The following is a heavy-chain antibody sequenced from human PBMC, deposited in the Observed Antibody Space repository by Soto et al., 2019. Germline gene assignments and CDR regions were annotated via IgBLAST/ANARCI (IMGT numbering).Heavy chain of an antibody. V-gene: IGHV3-30*18. CDR1: GFTFSSYG. J-gene: IGHJ6*02. CDR3: AKGMGLTTPNYYYGMDG. Sequence: PGGSLRLSCAASGFTFSSYGMHWVRQAPGKGLEWVAVISYDGSNKYYADSVKGRFTISRDNSKNTLYLQMNSLRAEDTAVYYCAKGMGLTTPNYYYGMDGWGQGTTVTVSS. D-gene: IGHD3-22*01. CDR2: ISYDGSNK.